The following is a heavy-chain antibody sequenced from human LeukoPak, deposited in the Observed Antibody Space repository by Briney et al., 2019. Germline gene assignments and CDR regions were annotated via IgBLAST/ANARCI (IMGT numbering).Heavy chain of an antibody. CDR2: INSDGKTT. Sequence: GGSLRLSCAASGFTFSSYRMYWVRQAPGKGLVWVSRINSDGKTTNYADSVKGRFTISRDNAKNTLYLQMNSLRAEDTAVYYCTRDITLTRGGRSDYWGQGTLVTVSA. D-gene: IGHD3-10*01. J-gene: IGHJ4*02. CDR1: GFTFSSYR. CDR3: TRDITLTRGGRSDY. V-gene: IGHV3-74*01.